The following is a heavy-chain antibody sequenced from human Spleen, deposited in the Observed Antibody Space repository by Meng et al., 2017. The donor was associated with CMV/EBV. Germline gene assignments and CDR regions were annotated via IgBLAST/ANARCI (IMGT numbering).Heavy chain of an antibody. V-gene: IGHV3-23*01. Sequence: GGSLRLSCAASGFTFSNYDMSWVRQAPGKGLEWVSAINNGDGSTYYADSVKGRFTISRDNSKNTLFLQMNSLRAEDTAVYYCAKDRRPGLLGILIIVDQWGPGTLVTVSS. D-gene: IGHD1-1*01. CDR3: AKDRRPGLLGILIIVDQ. CDR1: GFTFSNYD. J-gene: IGHJ5*02. CDR2: INNGDGST.